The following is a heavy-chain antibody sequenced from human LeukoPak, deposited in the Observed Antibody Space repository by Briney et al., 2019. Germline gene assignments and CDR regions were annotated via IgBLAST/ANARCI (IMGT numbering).Heavy chain of an antibody. CDR1: GYTFTSYD. CDR3: ARDRMNTAMVAY. D-gene: IGHD5-18*01. CDR2: MNPNSGNT. V-gene: IGHV1-8*03. J-gene: IGHJ4*02. Sequence: ASVKVSCKASGYTFTSYDINWVRQATGQGLEWMGWMNPNSGNTGYAQKFQGRVTITRNTSISTAYMELSRLRSDDTAVYYCARDRMNTAMVAYWGQGTLVTVSS.